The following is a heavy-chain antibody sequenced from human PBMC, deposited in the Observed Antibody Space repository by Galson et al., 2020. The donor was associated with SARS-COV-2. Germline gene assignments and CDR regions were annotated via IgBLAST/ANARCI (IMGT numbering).Heavy chain of an antibody. V-gene: IGHV1-2*02. Sequence: ASVKVSCTTSGYTFDGYYIHWVRQAPGQGLEWMGWINTNTGGTNYAQKFRGRVTVTRDTSISTAYMELSSLRSDDTAVYYCARQPRIVAAGGHYYYGMDVWGKGTTVTVSS. CDR3: ARQPRIVAAGGHYYYGMDV. CDR1: GYTFDGYY. D-gene: IGHD6-13*01. J-gene: IGHJ6*04. CDR2: INTNTGGT.